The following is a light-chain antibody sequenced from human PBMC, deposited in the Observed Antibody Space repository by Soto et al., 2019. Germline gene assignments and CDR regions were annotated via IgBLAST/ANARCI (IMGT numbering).Light chain of an antibody. Sequence: DIQMTQSPSTLSAFVGDIVTITCRASQSISNWLAWYQQKTGKAPKFLIYDASSLESGVPSRFSGSGSGTEFTLTISSLQPDDFATYYCQQYNSFSLSFGGGTKVEI. J-gene: IGKJ4*01. CDR1: QSISNW. CDR2: DAS. V-gene: IGKV1-5*01. CDR3: QQYNSFSLS.